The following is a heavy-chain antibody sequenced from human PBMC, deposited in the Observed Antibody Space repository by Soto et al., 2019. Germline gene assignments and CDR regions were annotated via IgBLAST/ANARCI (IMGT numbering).Heavy chain of an antibody. CDR2: IFYSGST. D-gene: IGHD2-15*01. CDR1: SGSISSTIYS. J-gene: IGHJ5*02. CDR3: ARPCRGVTCHWFVP. V-gene: IGHV4-39*01. Sequence: PSETLSLTCTVSSGSISSTIYSWDWIRQPPGKGLEWIGSIFYSGSTYYNPSLKSRVTISVDTSKNQFSLTLTSVTAADTAVYYCARPCRGVTCHWFVPWSQGTLVTVSS.